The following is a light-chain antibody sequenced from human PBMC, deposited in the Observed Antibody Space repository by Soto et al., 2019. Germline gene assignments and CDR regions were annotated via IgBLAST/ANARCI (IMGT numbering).Light chain of an antibody. J-gene: IGKJ5*01. Sequence: EFVLTQSPGTLSLSPGETATLSCRASESIINDYSAWYQQRPGQPPRLLIDATSKRAPGIPDRFSGSGSGTDFTLTISRLEPEDFAVYYCQQYGRSPLFGQGTRLEIK. CDR1: ESIINDY. CDR3: QQYGRSPL. CDR2: ATS. V-gene: IGKV3-20*01.